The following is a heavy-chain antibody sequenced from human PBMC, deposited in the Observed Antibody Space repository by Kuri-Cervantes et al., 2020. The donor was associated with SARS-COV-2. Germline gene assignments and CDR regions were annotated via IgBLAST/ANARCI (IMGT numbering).Heavy chain of an antibody. CDR1: GGSISSYY. J-gene: IGHJ4*02. CDR2: IYYGGST. Sequence: SETLSLTCTVSGGSISSYYWSWIRQPPGKGLEWIGYIYYGGSTNYNPSLKSRVTISVDTSKNQFSLKLSSVTAADTAVYYCARVSRPYYFDYWGQGTLVTVS. V-gene: IGHV4-59*01. CDR3: ARVSRPYYFDY.